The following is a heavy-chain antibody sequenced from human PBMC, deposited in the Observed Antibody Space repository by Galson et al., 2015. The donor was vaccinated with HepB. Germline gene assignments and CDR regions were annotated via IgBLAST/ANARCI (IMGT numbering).Heavy chain of an antibody. CDR2: IIPIFGTA. CDR1: GGTFSSYA. D-gene: IGHD6-6*01. J-gene: IGHJ4*02. CDR3: ATRYSSSSGGAY. V-gene: IGHV1-69*13. Sequence: SVKVSCKASGGTFSSYAISWVRQAPGQGLEWMGGIIPIFGTANYAQKFQGRVTITADESTSTAYMELSSLRSEDTAVYYCATRYSSSSGGAYWGQGTLVTVSS.